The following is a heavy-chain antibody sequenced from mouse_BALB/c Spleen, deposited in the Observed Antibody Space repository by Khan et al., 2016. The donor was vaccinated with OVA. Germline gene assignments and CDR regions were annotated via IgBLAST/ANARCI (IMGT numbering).Heavy chain of an antibody. J-gene: IGHJ3*01. CDR3: ARDYCYSLFTY. D-gene: IGHD2-12*01. CDR1: DYTFTDYT. V-gene: IGHV1S137*01. CDR2: VSTYNGST. Sequence: QVQLQQSGPELVRPGVSVKISCKGSDYTFTDYTMHWVQQSNAKNLEWIGAVSTYNGSTNYNQKFKGKAIMTVDKSSSTAYMELARLTSEDSAIFYSARDYCYSLFTYWGQGTLVTVSA.